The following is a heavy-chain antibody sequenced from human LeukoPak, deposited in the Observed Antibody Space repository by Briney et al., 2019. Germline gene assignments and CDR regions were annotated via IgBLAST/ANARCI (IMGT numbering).Heavy chain of an antibody. Sequence: GESLKISCQGSGYSFTNYWIVWVRQMPGQGLEYMGIVHPGDSNTKYSPSFEGQIIISVDKSISTAYLQWSSLKASDSAIYYCARRRGDTVAGPDYWGQGTLVTVSS. CDR2: VHPGDSNT. CDR1: GYSFTNYW. D-gene: IGHD6-19*01. J-gene: IGHJ4*02. V-gene: IGHV5-51*01. CDR3: ARRRGDTVAGPDY.